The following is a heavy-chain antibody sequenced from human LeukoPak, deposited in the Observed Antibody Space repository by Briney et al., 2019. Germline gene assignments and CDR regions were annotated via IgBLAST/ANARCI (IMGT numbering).Heavy chain of an antibody. Sequence: GGSLRLSCAASGFTFSDYYMSWIRQAPGKGLEWVSYISSSSSYTNYADSVKGRFTISRDNAKNSLYLQMNSLRAEDTAVYYCARAHYYDSSGYYGGHWGQGTLVTVS. D-gene: IGHD3-22*01. CDR2: ISSSSSYT. J-gene: IGHJ4*02. CDR1: GFTFSDYY. CDR3: ARAHYYDSSGYYGGH. V-gene: IGHV3-11*05.